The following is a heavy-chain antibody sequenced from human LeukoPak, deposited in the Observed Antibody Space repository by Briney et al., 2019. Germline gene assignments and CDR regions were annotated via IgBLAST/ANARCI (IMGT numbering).Heavy chain of an antibody. CDR1: GFTFSNYA. D-gene: IGHD2-21*02. Sequence: PGASLRLSSAASGFTFSNYAMGWVRQAPGKGLEWVSAITCDGSSTYNADSVKGRFTVSRDNSKNTLYLQMNSLRAEDTATYYCAKARIVVETALDYWGQGTLVIVSS. V-gene: IGHV3-23*01. CDR2: ITCDGSST. CDR3: AKARIVVETALDY. J-gene: IGHJ4*02.